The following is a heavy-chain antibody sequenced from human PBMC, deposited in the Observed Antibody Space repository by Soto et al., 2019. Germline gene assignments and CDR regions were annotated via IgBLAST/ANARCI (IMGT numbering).Heavy chain of an antibody. Sequence: PGGSLRLSCAASGFTFSSYGMHWVRQAPGKGLEWVAVISYDGSNKYYADPVKGRFTISRDNSKNTLYLQMNSLRAEDTAVYYCAKDGPAAISAGYYYYYGMDVWGQGTTVTVSS. D-gene: IGHD2-2*01. J-gene: IGHJ6*02. V-gene: IGHV3-30*18. CDR2: ISYDGSNK. CDR1: GFTFSSYG. CDR3: AKDGPAAISAGYYYYYGMDV.